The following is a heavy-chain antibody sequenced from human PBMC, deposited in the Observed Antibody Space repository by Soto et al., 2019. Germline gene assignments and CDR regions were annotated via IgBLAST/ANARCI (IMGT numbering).Heavy chain of an antibody. CDR3: AAVAPRELTFPFYGVDV. CDR2: IYHSGSI. V-gene: IGHV4-30-4*01. J-gene: IGHJ6*02. CDR1: GGSINSADYY. Sequence: SETLSLTCPVSGGSINSADYYWSWIRQPPGKGLEWIGYIYHSGSIYYTPSLRSRLTISVDPSKNRFSLKLSSVTAADTAVYYCAAVAPRELTFPFYGVDVWGQGTTVTVSS. D-gene: IGHD3-10*01.